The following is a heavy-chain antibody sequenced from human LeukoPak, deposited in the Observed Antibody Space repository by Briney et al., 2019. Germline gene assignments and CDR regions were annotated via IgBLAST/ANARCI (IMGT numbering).Heavy chain of an antibody. Sequence: GGSLRLSCAASGCTFSSYNINWVCQAPGKGLEWVSSISSSSSYIYYADSVKGRFTISRDNAKNSLYLQMNSLRAEDTAVYYCARGGLRSYYFDYWGQGTLVTVSS. CDR2: ISSSSSYI. D-gene: IGHD5/OR15-5a*01. CDR1: GCTFSSYN. CDR3: ARGGLRSYYFDY. J-gene: IGHJ4*02. V-gene: IGHV3-21*01.